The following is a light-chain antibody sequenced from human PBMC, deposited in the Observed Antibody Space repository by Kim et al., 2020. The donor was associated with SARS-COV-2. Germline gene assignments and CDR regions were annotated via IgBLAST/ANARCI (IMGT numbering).Light chain of an antibody. V-gene: IGLV3-1*01. CDR3: QAWDSSTYV. J-gene: IGLJ1*01. Sequence: SYELTQPPSVSVSPGQTASITCSGDKLGDKYACWYQQKPGQSPVLVIYQDNKRPPGIPERFSGSNSGNTATLTISGTHAMDEADYYCQAWDSSTYVFGTGTKVTVL. CDR1: KLGDKY. CDR2: QDN.